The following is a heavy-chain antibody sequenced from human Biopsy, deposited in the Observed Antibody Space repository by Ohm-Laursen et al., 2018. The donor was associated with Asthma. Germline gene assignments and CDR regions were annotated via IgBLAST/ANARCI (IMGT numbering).Heavy chain of an antibody. D-gene: IGHD3-3*01. J-gene: IGHJ5*02. CDR2: IFLNDEK. Sequence: TQTLTLTCTVSGFSLRNARMGVTWIRQPPGKALEWLAHIFLNDEKSHSTSLKSRITISKDTAKSQVVLTMSNMDPVDTATYYCARVVNYDFRSGYWFDPWGQGTLVTVSS. CDR1: GFSLRNARMG. V-gene: IGHV2-26*01. CDR3: ARVVNYDFRSGYWFDP.